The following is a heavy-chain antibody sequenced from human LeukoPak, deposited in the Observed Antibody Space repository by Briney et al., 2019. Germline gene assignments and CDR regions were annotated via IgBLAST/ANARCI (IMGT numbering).Heavy chain of an antibody. CDR3: ARVKGTPWSYSVIQLIDY. Sequence: SETLSLTCTVSGGSISSGDYYWSWIRQPPGKGLEWIGYIYYSGSTNYNPSLKSRVTISVDTSKNQFSLKLSSVTAADTAVYYCARVKGTPWSYSVIQLIDYWGQGTLVTVSS. CDR1: GGSISSGDYY. CDR2: IYYSGST. J-gene: IGHJ4*02. V-gene: IGHV4-61*08. D-gene: IGHD1-26*01.